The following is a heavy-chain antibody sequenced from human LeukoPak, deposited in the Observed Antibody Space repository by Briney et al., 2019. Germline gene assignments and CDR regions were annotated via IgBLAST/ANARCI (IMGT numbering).Heavy chain of an antibody. CDR1: GYTFTGYY. Sequence: GASVKVSCKASGYTFTGYYMHWVRQAPGQGLEWMGWINPNSGGTNYAQKFQGRVTMTRDTSISTAYMELSRLRSDDTAVYYRARVQYYYDSSGYWAHWGQGTLVTVSS. CDR3: ARVQYYYDSSGYWAH. D-gene: IGHD3-22*01. V-gene: IGHV1-2*02. CDR2: INPNSGGT. J-gene: IGHJ4*02.